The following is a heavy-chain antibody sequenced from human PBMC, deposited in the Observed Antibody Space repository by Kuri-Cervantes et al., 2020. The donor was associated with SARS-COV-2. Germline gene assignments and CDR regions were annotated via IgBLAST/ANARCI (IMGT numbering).Heavy chain of an antibody. D-gene: IGHD1-26*01. CDR3: TRRRWELLPDDAFDI. V-gene: IGHV3-73*01. CDR1: GFAFSGSA. CDR2: IRSKANSYAT. J-gene: IGHJ3*02. Sequence: GASLKISCAASGFAFSGSAMHWVRQASGKGLEWVGRIRSKANSYATAYAASVKGRFTISRDDSKNTAYLQMNSLKTEDTAVYYCTRRRWELLPDDAFDIWGQGTMVTVSS.